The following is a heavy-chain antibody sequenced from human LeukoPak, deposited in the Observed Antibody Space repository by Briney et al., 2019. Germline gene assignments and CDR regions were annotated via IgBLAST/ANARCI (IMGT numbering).Heavy chain of an antibody. D-gene: IGHD1-7*01. CDR2: ISYDGTKK. J-gene: IGHJ3*02. CDR3: AKVRGQLRGVLTNDDAFDI. Sequence: PGGSLRLSCAASGFTFSSYGMHWVRQAPGKGLEWVAVISYDGTKKYYADSVKGRFTISRDNSKNTLFLQMNSLRAEDTAVYYCAKVRGQLRGVLTNDDAFDIWGQGTMVTVSS. V-gene: IGHV3-30*18. CDR1: GFTFSSYG.